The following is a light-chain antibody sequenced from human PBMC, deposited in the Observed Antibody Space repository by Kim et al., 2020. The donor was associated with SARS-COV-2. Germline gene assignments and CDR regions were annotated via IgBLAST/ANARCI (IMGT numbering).Light chain of an antibody. J-gene: IGKJ2*01. CDR3: QQYNNWPYT. CDR2: GAS. Sequence: EIVLTQPPGTLSLSPGERATLSCRASQSVSSSYLAWYQQKLGQAPRLLIYGASSRATGIPDRFSGSGSGTDFTLTISRLEPEDFAVYYCQQYNNWPYTFGQGTKLEI. V-gene: IGKV3-20*01. CDR1: QSVSSSY.